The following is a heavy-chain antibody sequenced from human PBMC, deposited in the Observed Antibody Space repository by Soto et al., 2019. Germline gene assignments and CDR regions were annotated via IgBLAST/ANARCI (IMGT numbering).Heavy chain of an antibody. CDR3: ARGPWFDP. Sequence: ASVKVSCKASGYTFASYGFSWVRQAPGEGLEWLGWIISYTGNTNYAQKFQDRVTMTIDTSTGTAYMELRSLRSDDTAVYYCARGPWFDPWGQGPLVTVS. J-gene: IGHJ5*02. CDR1: GYTFASYG. CDR2: IISYTGNT. V-gene: IGHV1-18*01.